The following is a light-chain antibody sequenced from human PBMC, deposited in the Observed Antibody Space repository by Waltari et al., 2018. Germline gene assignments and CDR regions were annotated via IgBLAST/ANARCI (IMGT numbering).Light chain of an antibody. CDR3: QQSYSILRT. V-gene: IGKV1-39*01. CDR1: QNIDKS. Sequence: DIQKTQSPSSLSASVGDRVTITCRASQNIDKSLNWYQQKPGKAPNLLIYAASSLQTGVPSRFSGSGSGTDFTLTITSLQPEDFATYYCQQSYSILRTFGQGTKLGI. J-gene: IGKJ1*01. CDR2: AAS.